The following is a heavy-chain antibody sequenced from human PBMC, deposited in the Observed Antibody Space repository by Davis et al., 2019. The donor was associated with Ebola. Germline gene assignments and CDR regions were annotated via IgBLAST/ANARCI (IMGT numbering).Heavy chain of an antibody. D-gene: IGHD2-2*02. CDR2: ISGSGGST. J-gene: IGHJ6*02. CDR1: GFTFTSYA. V-gene: IGHV3-23*01. Sequence: GESLKISCAASGFTFTSYAMSWVRQAPGKGLEWVSGISGSGGSTYYADSVKGRFTISRDNSKNTLYLQMSSLRAEDTALYYCARLDCTSASCYTGNFYYYYGADVWGQGTTVTVSS. CDR3: ARLDCTSASCYTGNFYYYYGADV.